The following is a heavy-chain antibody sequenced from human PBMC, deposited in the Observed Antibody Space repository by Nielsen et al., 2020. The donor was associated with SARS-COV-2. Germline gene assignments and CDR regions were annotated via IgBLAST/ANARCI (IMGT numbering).Heavy chain of an antibody. CDR3: ARYCSDTDCNPGGFDY. CDR2: MFYIGTA. Sequence: SETLSLTCTVSGVSVTSGSYFWSWIRQAPGKRLEWIGYMFYIGTANYNPSFQSRLTMSVDTSKNRFSLTLNSVTTADTAIYYCARYCSDTDCNPGGFDYWGQGTLVTVSS. J-gene: IGHJ4*02. V-gene: IGHV4-61*01. CDR1: GVSVTSGSYF. D-gene: IGHD2-15*01.